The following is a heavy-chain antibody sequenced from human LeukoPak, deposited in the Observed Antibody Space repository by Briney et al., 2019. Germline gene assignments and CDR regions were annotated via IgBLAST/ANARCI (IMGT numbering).Heavy chain of an antibody. CDR1: GFTVSSYW. CDR3: ARGVIGY. J-gene: IGHJ4*02. CDR2: IKQDGSEK. Sequence: GRSLTLAHAPSGFTVSSYWTNWARQPPGEGLEWVANIKQDGSEKYYVDSVKGRFTISRDNAKNSLYLQMNSLRAEDTAVYYCARGVIGYWGQGTLVTVSS. V-gene: IGHV3-7*04. D-gene: IGHD3-16*02.